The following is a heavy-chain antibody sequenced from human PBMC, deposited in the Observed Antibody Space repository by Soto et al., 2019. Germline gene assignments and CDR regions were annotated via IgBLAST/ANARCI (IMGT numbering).Heavy chain of an antibody. CDR2: VSGNNGAS. CDR3: VRDLKYFRLNGNSLDS. D-gene: IGHD2-2*01. Sequence: ASVEVSCKASGYTSADFGISWVRQAPGQGLEWMGWVSGNNGASNPAPKVQGRITMTLDTSTGVSYMALRSLSSDDTAIYHRVRDLKYFRLNGNSLDSWGEGTLVTVCS. J-gene: IGHJ5*01. CDR1: GYTSADFG. V-gene: IGHV1-18*04.